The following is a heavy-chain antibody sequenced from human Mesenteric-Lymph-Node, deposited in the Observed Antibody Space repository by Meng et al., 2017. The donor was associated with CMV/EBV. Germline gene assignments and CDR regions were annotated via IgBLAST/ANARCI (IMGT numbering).Heavy chain of an antibody. V-gene: IGHV3-48*03. D-gene: IGHD3-10*01. Sequence: GESLKISCAASGFTFSGYEMNWVRQAPGRGLEGVSYIDTSGTTIYYADSVKGRFTISRDNARNPLFLQMDSLRAEDTALYYCARDSEAYGSLGMDVWGQGTTVTVSS. CDR3: ARDSEAYGSLGMDV. CDR1: GFTFSGYE. CDR2: IDTSGTTI. J-gene: IGHJ6*02.